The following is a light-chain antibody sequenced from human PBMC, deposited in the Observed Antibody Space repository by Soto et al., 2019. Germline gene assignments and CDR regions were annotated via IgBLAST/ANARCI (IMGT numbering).Light chain of an antibody. V-gene: IGLV2-8*01. Sequence: QSALTQPPSASGSPGQSVTISCTGTSSDVGGYNYVSWFRQHPGKAPKLMIYEVTKRPSGVPDRFSGSKSGNTASPTVSGLQAEDEADYYCISYAGSNNFVVFGGGTKLTVL. CDR1: SSDVGGYNY. CDR3: ISYAGSNNFVV. CDR2: EVT. J-gene: IGLJ2*01.